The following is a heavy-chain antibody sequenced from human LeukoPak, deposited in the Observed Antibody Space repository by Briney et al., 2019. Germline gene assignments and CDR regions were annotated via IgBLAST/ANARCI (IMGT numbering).Heavy chain of an antibody. V-gene: IGHV4-31*01. J-gene: IGHJ4*02. Sequence: SQTLSLTCTVSGGSISNYGDYWNWVRQVPGRGLEWVGYISYSGSTNSNPSLKSLLAISLDTSHNQFTLWLRSVTAADTAMYYYARRITGMVATNQFDYWGRGTPVTVSS. CDR1: GGSISNYGDY. CDR2: ISYSGST. D-gene: IGHD1-26*01. CDR3: ARRITGMVATNQFDY.